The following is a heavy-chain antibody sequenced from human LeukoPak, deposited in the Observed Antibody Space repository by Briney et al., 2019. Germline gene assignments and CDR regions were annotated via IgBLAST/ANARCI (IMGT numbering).Heavy chain of an antibody. V-gene: IGHV4-59*11. D-gene: IGHD3-10*01. CDR1: GGSISSHY. Sequence: SETLSLTCTVSGGSISSHYWCWIRQPPGKGLEWIGYIYYSGSTNYNPSLKSRVTISVDTSKNPFSLKLSSVTAADTAVYYCARDISGTGDNWFDPWGQGTLVTVSS. J-gene: IGHJ5*02. CDR3: ARDISGTGDNWFDP. CDR2: IYYSGST.